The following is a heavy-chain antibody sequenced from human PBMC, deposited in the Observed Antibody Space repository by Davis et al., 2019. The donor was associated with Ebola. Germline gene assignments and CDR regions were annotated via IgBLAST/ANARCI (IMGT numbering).Heavy chain of an antibody. D-gene: IGHD6-19*01. CDR3: VREQWLVLTGTLYYGMDV. CDR1: GGSISSGGYY. Sequence: SETLSLTCTVSGGSISSGGYYWSWIRQHPGKGLEWIGYIYYSGSTYYNPSLKSRVTISVDTSKNQFSLQLNSVTPEDTAVYYCVREQWLVLTGTLYYGMDVWGQGTTVTVSS. V-gene: IGHV4-31*03. CDR2: IYYSGST. J-gene: IGHJ6*02.